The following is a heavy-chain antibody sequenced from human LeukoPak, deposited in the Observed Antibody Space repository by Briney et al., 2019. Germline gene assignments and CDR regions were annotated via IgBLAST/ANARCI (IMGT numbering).Heavy chain of an antibody. V-gene: IGHV3-7*01. CDR1: GFTFSSYW. CDR2: VNQDGSEE. CDR3: ARDTTGYSSGWSDY. D-gene: IGHD6-19*01. Sequence: GGSLRLSCAASGFTFSSYWMSWVRQAPGKGLEWVANVNQDGSEEHYVGSVKGRFTISRDNGENSLYLQMNSLRAGDTAVYYCARDTTGYSSGWSDYWGQGTLVTVSS. J-gene: IGHJ4*02.